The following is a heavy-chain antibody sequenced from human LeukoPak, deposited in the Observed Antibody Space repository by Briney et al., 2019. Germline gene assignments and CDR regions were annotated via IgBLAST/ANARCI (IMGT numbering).Heavy chain of an antibody. Sequence: SETLSLTCTVSGGSINAYYWSWIRQPAGKGLEWIGRIYTSGSTNYNPSLKSRVTMSVDTSKNQFSLKLSSVTAADTAVYYCAREPTYYCSGGSCYFVDYWGQGTLVTVSS. CDR1: GGSINAYY. CDR3: AREPTYYCSGGSCYFVDY. D-gene: IGHD2-15*01. J-gene: IGHJ4*02. CDR2: IYTSGST. V-gene: IGHV4-4*07.